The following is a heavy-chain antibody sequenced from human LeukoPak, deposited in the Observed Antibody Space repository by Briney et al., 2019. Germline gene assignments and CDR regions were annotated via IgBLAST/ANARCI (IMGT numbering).Heavy chain of an antibody. D-gene: IGHD2-15*01. CDR2: VYYGGDT. CDR1: GFTVSTNY. CDR3: ASPGYCSGSVCYSGYLQH. J-gene: IGHJ1*01. Sequence: GGSLRLFCAASGFTVSTNYMNWVRQAPGKGLEWVSVVYYGGDTYYADSAKGRFTISRDSSKNTLYHQMHSLRAEDTAVYYCASPGYCSGSVCYSGYLQHWGQGTLVTVST. V-gene: IGHV3-53*01.